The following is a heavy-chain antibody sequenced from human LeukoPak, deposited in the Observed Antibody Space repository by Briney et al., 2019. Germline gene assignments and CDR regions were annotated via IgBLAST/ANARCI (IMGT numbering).Heavy chain of an antibody. D-gene: IGHD3-10*01. CDR3: ASTSDYSSGYFDY. CDR2: TYYRSKWYS. V-gene: IGHV6-1*01. Sequence: SQTLSLTCAISGDSVSSNSAAWNWIRQSPSRGLEWLGRTYYRSKWYSDYAVSVKSRITINPDTSKNQFSLQLKSVTPEDTAVYYCASTSDYSSGYFDYWGQGTLVTVSS. J-gene: IGHJ4*02. CDR1: GDSVSSNSAA.